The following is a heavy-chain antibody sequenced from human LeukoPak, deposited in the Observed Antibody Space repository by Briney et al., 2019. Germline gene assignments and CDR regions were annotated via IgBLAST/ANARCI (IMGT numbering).Heavy chain of an antibody. J-gene: IGHJ1*01. CDR2: IKSDGST. D-gene: IGHD2-21*01. CDR1: GFTFSSFW. V-gene: IGHV3-74*01. CDR3: ARAPSEIGGYCPEYFRH. Sequence: GGSLRLSCAASGFTFSSFWMHWVRQAPGKGLVWVSSIKSDGSTNYADSVKGRFTISRDNAKNTVSLQMNSLRVEDTGVYYCARAPSEIGGYCPEYFRHWGQGTLVTVSS.